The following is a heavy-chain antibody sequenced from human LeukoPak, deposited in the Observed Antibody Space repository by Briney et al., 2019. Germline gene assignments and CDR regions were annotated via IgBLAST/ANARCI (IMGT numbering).Heavy chain of an antibody. CDR1: GVSISSYY. CDR3: ASSWFNDAFDI. V-gene: IGHV4-59*01. D-gene: IGHD6-13*01. J-gene: IGHJ3*02. CDR2: IYYIGST. Sequence: SETLSLTCTVSGVSISSYYWSWIRQPPGKGLEWIGYIYYIGSTNYNPSLKSRVTISVDTSKNQFSLKLSSVTAADTAVYYCASSWFNDAFDIWGQGTMVTVSS.